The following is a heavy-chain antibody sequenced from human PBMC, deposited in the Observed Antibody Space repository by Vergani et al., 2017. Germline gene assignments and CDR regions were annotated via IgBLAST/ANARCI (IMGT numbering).Heavy chain of an antibody. CDR1: GGSISSSSYY. V-gene: IGHV4-39*01. D-gene: IGHD6-13*01. Sequence: QLQLQASGPGLVKPSEPLSLTCTVSGGSISSSSYYWGWIRQPPGKGLEWIGSIYYSGSTYYNPSLKSRVTISVDTSKNQFSLKLSSVTAADTAVYYCARGSRAAGYSGPDSWGQGTRVTVSS. CDR2: IYYSGST. J-gene: IGHJ4*02. CDR3: ARGSRAAGYSGPDS.